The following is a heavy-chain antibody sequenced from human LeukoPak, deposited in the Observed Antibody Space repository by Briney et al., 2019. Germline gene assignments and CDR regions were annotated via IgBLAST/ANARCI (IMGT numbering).Heavy chain of an antibody. CDR3: ARGKTTVPSFYFDY. V-gene: IGHV3-23*01. Sequence: GGSLRLSCAASGFTFSSYAMSWVRQAPGKGLEWVSTMSGSGGSTYYADSVKGRFTISRDNAKNSLYLQMNSLRAEDTAVYYCARGKTTVPSFYFDYWGQGTLVTVSS. CDR1: GFTFSSYA. D-gene: IGHD4-17*01. J-gene: IGHJ4*02. CDR2: MSGSGGST.